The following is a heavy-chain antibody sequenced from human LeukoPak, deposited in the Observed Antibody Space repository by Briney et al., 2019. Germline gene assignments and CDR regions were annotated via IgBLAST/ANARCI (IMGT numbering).Heavy chain of an antibody. V-gene: IGHV4-34*01. CDR3: ARLAPSGWYDY. CDR1: GGSLSGYY. Sequence: PSETLSLTCAVYGGSLSGYYWSWIRQPPGKGLEWIGEINHSGSTNYNPSLKSRVTISVDTSKNQFSLKLSSVTAADTAVYYCARLAPSGWYDYWGRGTLVTVSS. J-gene: IGHJ4*02. D-gene: IGHD6-19*01. CDR2: INHSGST.